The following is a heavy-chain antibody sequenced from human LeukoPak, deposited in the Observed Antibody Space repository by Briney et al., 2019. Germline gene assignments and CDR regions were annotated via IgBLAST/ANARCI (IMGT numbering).Heavy chain of an antibody. CDR2: ISYDGSNK. CDR1: GFTFSSYG. V-gene: IGHV3-30*18. Sequence: GGSLRLSCAASGFTFSSYGMHWVRQAPGKGLEWVAVISYDGSNKYYADSVKGRFTISRDNSKDTLYLQMNSLRAEDTAVYYCAKAVDYWGQGTLVTVSS. CDR3: AKAVDY. J-gene: IGHJ4*02. D-gene: IGHD4-17*01.